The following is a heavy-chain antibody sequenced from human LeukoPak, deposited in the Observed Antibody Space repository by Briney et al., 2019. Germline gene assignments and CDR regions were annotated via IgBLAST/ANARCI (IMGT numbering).Heavy chain of an antibody. Sequence: SETLSLTCTVSGGSISGYYWSWIRQPPGKAPEWIGYISHRESTKYNFSLKSRVTMSVDTSKNQFSLKPSSVIAADTAMYYCARGFEGVAGWFDPWGQGTLVTVSS. D-gene: IGHD3-16*01. CDR3: ARGFEGVAGWFDP. V-gene: IGHV4-59*01. CDR2: ISHREST. J-gene: IGHJ5*02. CDR1: GGSISGYY.